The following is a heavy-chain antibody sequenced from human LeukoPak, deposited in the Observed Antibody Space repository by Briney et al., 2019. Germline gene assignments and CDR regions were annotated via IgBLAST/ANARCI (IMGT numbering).Heavy chain of an antibody. D-gene: IGHD3-22*01. V-gene: IGHV1-2*02. Sequence: ASVKVACKASGYTVTGYYMHWVRQAPGQGLEWRGWINPNRGGTNYAQKFEGRVTMTRDTSISTAYMELSRLRSDHTAVYYCARAMDYYDSSGGLDYWGQGTLVTVSS. CDR2: INPNRGGT. CDR1: GYTVTGYY. CDR3: ARAMDYYDSSGGLDY. J-gene: IGHJ4*02.